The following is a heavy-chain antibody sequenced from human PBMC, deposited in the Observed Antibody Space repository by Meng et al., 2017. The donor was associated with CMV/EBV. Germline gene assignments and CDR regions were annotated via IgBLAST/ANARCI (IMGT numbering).Heavy chain of an antibody. V-gene: IGHV1-18*01. CDR2: ISVYNGNT. CDR1: GYTSTSYG. Sequence: LVKAGAEVKRPGASLQVSCKASGYTSTSYGISWVRKDPGQGLEWMGLISVYNGNTNYAHKLQGRVTMTTDTSSSTAYMELRSLRTDDTAVYYWARDPLFGGGDRFELWGRGTLVTVSS. J-gene: IGHJ2*01. CDR3: ARDPLFGGGDRFEL. D-gene: IGHD3-10*01.